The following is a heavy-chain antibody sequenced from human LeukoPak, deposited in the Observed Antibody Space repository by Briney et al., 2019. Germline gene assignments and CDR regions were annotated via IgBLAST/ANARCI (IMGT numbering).Heavy chain of an antibody. D-gene: IGHD1-1*01. J-gene: IGHJ4*02. V-gene: IGHV4-59*01. Sequence: RTSETLSLTCTVSGGSISSYYWSWIRQPPGKGLEWIGYIYYSGSTNYNPSLKSRVTISVDTSKNQFSLKLSSVTAADTAVYYCARAGTNSLFDYWGQGTLVTVSS. CDR1: GGSISSYY. CDR2: IYYSGST. CDR3: ARAGTNSLFDY.